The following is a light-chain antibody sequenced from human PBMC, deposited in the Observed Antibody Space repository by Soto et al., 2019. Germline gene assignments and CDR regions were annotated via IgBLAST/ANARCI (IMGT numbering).Light chain of an antibody. CDR1: TTDIDNYDS. Sequence: QSALTQPPSVSGSPEHSVNISYTATTTDIDNYDSVSWYQQAPGTAPKLIISDVNNRPSGAPERVSGSTSSNTASLTISGLQAEDETDYFCSLYSSNGSLIFGPGTKVTVL. CDR2: DVN. CDR3: SLYSSNGSLI. V-gene: IGLV2-18*01. J-gene: IGLJ1*01.